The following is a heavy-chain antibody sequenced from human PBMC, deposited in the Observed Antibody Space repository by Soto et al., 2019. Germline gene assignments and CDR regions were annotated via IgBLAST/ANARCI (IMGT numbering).Heavy chain of an antibody. CDR1: GYSFTSYW. J-gene: IGHJ2*01. CDR2: IYPGDSDT. V-gene: IGHV5-51*01. Sequence: PGESLKIAFNGSGYSFTSYWIVWVLQVPGKGLEWMGIIYPGDSDTRYSPSFQGQVTISADKSISTAYLQWSSLKASDTAMYWCARLVQTAMVTYFDLWGRGTLVTVSS. CDR3: ARLVQTAMVTYFDL. D-gene: IGHD5-18*01.